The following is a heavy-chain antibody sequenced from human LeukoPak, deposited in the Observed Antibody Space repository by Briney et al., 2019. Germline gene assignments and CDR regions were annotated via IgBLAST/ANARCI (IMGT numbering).Heavy chain of an antibody. J-gene: IGHJ4*02. CDR1: GFTSTNYA. V-gene: IGHV3-23*01. Sequence: GGSLRLSCAASGFTSTNYAMNWVRQAPGKGLEWVSILIGSSGSTDYADSVKGRFTISRDTSKNTLFLQMNSLRAEDTAIYYCAKGAYDYIEMGYFDSWGQGALVTASS. CDR3: AKGAYDYIEMGYFDS. CDR2: LIGSSGST. D-gene: IGHD5-12*01.